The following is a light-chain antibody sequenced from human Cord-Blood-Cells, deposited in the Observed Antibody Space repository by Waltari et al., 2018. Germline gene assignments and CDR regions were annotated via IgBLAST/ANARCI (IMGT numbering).Light chain of an antibody. Sequence: QSALTQPASVSGSPGQSITISCTGTSSDVGGYNYFSCYQQHPGKAPKLMIYDVSNRPSGVSNRFSGSKSGNTASLTISGLQAEDEADYYCSSYTSSSTFWVFGGGTKLTVL. J-gene: IGLJ3*02. CDR3: SSYTSSSTFWV. CDR2: DVS. CDR1: SSDVGGYNY. V-gene: IGLV2-14*01.